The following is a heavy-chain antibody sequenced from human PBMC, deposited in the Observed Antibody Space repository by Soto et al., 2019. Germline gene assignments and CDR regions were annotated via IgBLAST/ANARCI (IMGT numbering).Heavy chain of an antibody. CDR3: AKDSPVGVPLMRDFHD. Sequence: PSGSLRLSCSASGFPFSSYSMNWVRPAPGKGLEWVSVISGSGGSTYYADSVKGRFTLSRDNSKNTVYLQMNSLRAEDTAVYYCAKDSPVGVPLMRDFHDWGQGTLVTVSS. CDR2: ISGSGGST. J-gene: IGHJ1*01. V-gene: IGHV3-23*01. CDR1: GFPFSSYS. D-gene: IGHD2-8*01.